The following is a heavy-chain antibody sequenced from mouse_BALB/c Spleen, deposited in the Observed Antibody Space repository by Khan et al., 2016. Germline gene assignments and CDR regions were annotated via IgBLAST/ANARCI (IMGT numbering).Heavy chain of an antibody. CDR2: ISYDGSN. CDR1: GYSITSGYY. Sequence: EVQLQESGPGLVKSSQSLSLTCSVTGYSITSGYYWNWIRQFPGNKLEWMGYISYDGSNNYNPSLKNRISINRDPSKNQFFLKLNSVTTEDTATXCCARLHREYYFDYCSQGTSLTVSS. D-gene: IGHD2-14*01. J-gene: IGHJ2*02. V-gene: IGHV3-6*02. CDR3: ARLHREYYFDY.